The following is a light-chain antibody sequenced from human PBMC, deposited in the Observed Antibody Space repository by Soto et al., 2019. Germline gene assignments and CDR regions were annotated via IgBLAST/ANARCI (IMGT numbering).Light chain of an antibody. Sequence: EIELTQSPGTLSLSPGERATLSCRASQSVSSSYLAWYQQKPGQAPRLLIYGASSRATGIPDRFSGSWSGTDFTLTISRLEPEDFAVYYCQQYGISPETFGQGTKVEIK. CDR3: QQYGISPET. CDR2: GAS. V-gene: IGKV3-20*01. J-gene: IGKJ1*01. CDR1: QSVSSSY.